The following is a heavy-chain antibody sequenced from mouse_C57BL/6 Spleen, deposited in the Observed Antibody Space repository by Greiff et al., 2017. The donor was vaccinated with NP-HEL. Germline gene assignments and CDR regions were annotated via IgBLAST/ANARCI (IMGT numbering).Heavy chain of an antibody. CDR3: ARCGLPYWYFDV. CDR2: IRTKANGYTT. Sequence: EVKLMESGGGLVQPGGSLSLSCAASGFTFTDYYMSWVRQPPGTALEWLGFIRTKANGYTTEYSASVKGRFTISRDNSQSILYLQMNALRAEDSATYYCARCGLPYWYFDVWGTGTTVTVSS. V-gene: IGHV7-3*01. J-gene: IGHJ1*03. CDR1: GFTFTDYY.